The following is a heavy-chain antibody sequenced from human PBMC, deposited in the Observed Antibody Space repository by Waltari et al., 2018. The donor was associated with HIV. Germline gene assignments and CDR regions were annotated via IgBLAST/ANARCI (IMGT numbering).Heavy chain of an antibody. J-gene: IGHJ4*02. D-gene: IGHD2-2*02. CDR1: GFIFSSYA. V-gene: IGHV3-23*01. CDR2: ITGSGGGT. Sequence: EVQLLESGGGLVQPGGSLRLSCAASGFIFSSYAMSWVRQAPGKGLEWVSAITGSGGGTYYADSVKGQFTFSRDNSQNTLYLQMNSLRAEDTAVYYCAKYLDCSGTSCYTPYFDYWGQGTLVTVSP. CDR3: AKYLDCSGTSCYTPYFDY.